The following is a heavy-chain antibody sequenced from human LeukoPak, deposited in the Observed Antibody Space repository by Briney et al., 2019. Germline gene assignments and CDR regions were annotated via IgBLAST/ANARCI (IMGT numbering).Heavy chain of an antibody. Sequence: GGSLRLSCAASGFTFSDYWMTWVRQAPGKGLEWVANIKQDGSIIWYVDSVKGRFTISRDNAKNSLYLQMNSLRIDDTAVYYCAKDWIFGVADYYYYMDVWGKGTTVTVSS. CDR2: IKQDGSII. D-gene: IGHD3-3*01. CDR1: GFTFSDYW. J-gene: IGHJ6*03. CDR3: AKDWIFGVADYYYYMDV. V-gene: IGHV3-7*01.